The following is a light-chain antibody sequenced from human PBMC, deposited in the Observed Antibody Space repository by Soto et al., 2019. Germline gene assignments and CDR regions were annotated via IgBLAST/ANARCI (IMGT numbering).Light chain of an antibody. Sequence: EIVLTQSPGTLSLSPGERATLSCRASQSVSSSDLAWYQQKPGQAPRLLIYGASSRATGIPDRFSGSRSGIDFTLIISRLEPEDFAVYYCQHYGSSRTFGQGTKVEIK. CDR2: GAS. J-gene: IGKJ1*01. CDR3: QHYGSSRT. V-gene: IGKV3-20*01. CDR1: QSVSSSD.